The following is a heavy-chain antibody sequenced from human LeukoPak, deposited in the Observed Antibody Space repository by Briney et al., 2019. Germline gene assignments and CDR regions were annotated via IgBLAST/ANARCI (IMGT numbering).Heavy chain of an antibody. D-gene: IGHD3-10*02. J-gene: IGHJ6*04. CDR1: GLTFSSYE. V-gene: IGHV3-48*03. CDR2: ISSSGSTI. Sequence: PGGSLRLSCAASGLTFSSYEMNWVRQAPGKGLEWDSYISSSGSTIYYADSVKGRFTISRDNAKNSLYLQMNSLRAEDTAVYYCAELGITMIGGVWGKGTTVTISS. CDR3: AELGITMIGGV.